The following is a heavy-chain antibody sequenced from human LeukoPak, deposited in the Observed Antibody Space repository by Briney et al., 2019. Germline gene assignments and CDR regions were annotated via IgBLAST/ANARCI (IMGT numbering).Heavy chain of an antibody. CDR3: ARHPDGLPNDFDY. Sequence: PSETLSLTCTVSGGSISSYYWSWIRQPPGKGLEWIGYIYYSGSTNYNPSLKSRVTISVDTSKNQFSLKLSSVTAADTAVYYCARHPDGLPNDFDYWGQGTLVTVSS. J-gene: IGHJ4*02. V-gene: IGHV4-59*08. CDR1: GGSISSYY. CDR2: IYYSGST. D-gene: IGHD5-24*01.